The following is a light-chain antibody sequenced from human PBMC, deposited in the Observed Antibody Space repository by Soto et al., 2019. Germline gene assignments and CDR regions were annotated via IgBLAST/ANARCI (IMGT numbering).Light chain of an antibody. CDR2: GAS. J-gene: IGKJ5*01. Sequence: EIVLTQSPGTLSLSPGERATLSCRASQSVSSNYLAWYQQKPGQAPRLLFYGASTRATDIADRFSGSGSGTDFTLTISRLEPEDFAVYYCQQYGSSSITFGQGTRLEIK. V-gene: IGKV3-20*01. CDR3: QQYGSSSIT. CDR1: QSVSSNY.